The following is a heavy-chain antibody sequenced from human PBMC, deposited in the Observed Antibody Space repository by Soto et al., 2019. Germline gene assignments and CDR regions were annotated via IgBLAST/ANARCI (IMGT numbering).Heavy chain of an antibody. J-gene: IGHJ3*02. CDR1: GYTFTKYY. V-gene: IGHV1-46*01. Sequence: QVHLVQSGAEVKKPGASVKVSCKASGYTFTKYYMHWVRQAPGQGLEWMGIINPSGGSTTYAQKXQXXXTXXRDTSTSTVYMELSSLRSEDTAVYYCARVRGSPAEAEAFDIWGQGTMVTVSS. CDR3: ARVRGSPAEAEAFDI. D-gene: IGHD6-25*01. CDR2: INPSGGST.